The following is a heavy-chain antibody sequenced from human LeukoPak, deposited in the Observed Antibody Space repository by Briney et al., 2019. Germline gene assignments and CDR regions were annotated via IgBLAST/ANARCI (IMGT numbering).Heavy chain of an antibody. CDR1: GFTFSNFD. D-gene: IGHD6-13*01. CDR2: ISGSGDHT. CDR3: ARGAGNDP. V-gene: IGHV3-23*01. Sequence: PGGSLRLSCAASGFTFSNFDMGWVRQAPGKGLEWISGISGSGDHTYQADSVKGRFTISRENSKNTLYLQMNSPRAEDTAVYYCARGAGNDPWGQGTLVTVSS. J-gene: IGHJ5*02.